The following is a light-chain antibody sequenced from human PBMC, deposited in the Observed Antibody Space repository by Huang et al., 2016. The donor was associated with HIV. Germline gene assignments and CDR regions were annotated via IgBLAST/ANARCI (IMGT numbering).Light chain of an antibody. CDR3: RQYDYFRTPA. CDR2: AAS. V-gene: IGKV1-17*03. CDR1: QDIDNY. J-gene: IGKJ1*01. Sequence: DIQMTQSLSALSASLCDRVSITCRASQDIDNYLAWFQQKPGTVPKRLLYAASSLQSGVPSRFSGSRAGREVTLTISSLQHEEVATYYCRQYDYFRTPAFGHGTRVEVK.